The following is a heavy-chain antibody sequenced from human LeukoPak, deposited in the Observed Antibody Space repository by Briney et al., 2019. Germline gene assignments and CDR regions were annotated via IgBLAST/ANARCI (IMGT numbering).Heavy chain of an antibody. D-gene: IGHD2-15*01. V-gene: IGHV3-30*02. CDR3: AKDLRDCSGGSCYNYYYYMDV. J-gene: IGHJ6*03. Sequence: PLGCLRLSRAASGFTFSSYGMHWVCQAPRKGLGRVAFIRYDGSNKYYADSVKGRFTISRDNSKNTLYLQMNSLRAEDTAVYYCAKDLRDCSGGSCYNYYYYMDVWGKGTTVTVSS. CDR1: GFTFSSYG. CDR2: IRYDGSNK.